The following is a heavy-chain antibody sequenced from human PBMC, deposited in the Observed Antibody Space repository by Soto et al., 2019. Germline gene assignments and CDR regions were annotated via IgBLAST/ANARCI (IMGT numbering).Heavy chain of an antibody. CDR1: GYSFTNYW. V-gene: IGHV5-51*01. CDR2: IYPSDSDT. CDR3: ARCSGSFPPLPDS. D-gene: IGHD1-26*01. J-gene: IGHJ5*01. Sequence: HGESLKIPCRGPGYSFTNYWIAWVRQMPGQGLERMGIIYPSDSDTRYIPSFQGQVTISADKSINTAYLQWSSLKASDTAMYYCARCSGSFPPLPDSWGLGTLVTVSS.